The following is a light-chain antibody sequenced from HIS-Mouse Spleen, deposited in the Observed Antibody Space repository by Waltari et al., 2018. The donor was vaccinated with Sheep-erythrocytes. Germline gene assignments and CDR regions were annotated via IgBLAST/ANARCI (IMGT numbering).Light chain of an antibody. V-gene: IGLV2-11*01. J-gene: IGLJ1*01. CDR2: DVS. CDR3: CSYAGSYNHV. CDR1: SSAVGGYNY. Sequence: QSALTQPRPVSGSPGQSVTISCTGTSSAVGGYNYGSWYQQHPGKAPKLMIYDVSKRPSGVPDRFSGSKSGNTASLTISGLQAEDEADYYCCSYAGSYNHVFATGTKVTVL.